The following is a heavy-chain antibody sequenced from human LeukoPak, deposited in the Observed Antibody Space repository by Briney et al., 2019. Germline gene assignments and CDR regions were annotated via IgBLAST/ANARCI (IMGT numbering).Heavy chain of an antibody. CDR1: GGSISSGGYY. CDR2: IYYSGST. V-gene: IGHV4-31*03. D-gene: IGHD5-12*01. CDR3: ARGGYSGYVY. Sequence: SEALSLTCTVSGGSISSGGYYWSWVRQHPGKGLEWIGYIYYSGSTYYNPSLKSRVTISVDTSKNQFSLKLSSVTAADTAVYYCARGGYSGYVYWGQGTLVTVSS. J-gene: IGHJ4*02.